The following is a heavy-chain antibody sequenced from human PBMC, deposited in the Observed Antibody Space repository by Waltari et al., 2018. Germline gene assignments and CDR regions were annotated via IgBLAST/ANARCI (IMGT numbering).Heavy chain of an antibody. J-gene: IGHJ4*02. CDR1: GFGFGSYT. V-gene: IGHV3-21*02. D-gene: IGHD4-17*01. CDR2: ISSSGSYT. Sequence: EVQLVESGGGLVKPGGSLRLPCSATGFGFGSYTLNWVRQAPGKGLEWVSSISSSGSYTYYSNSVKGRFTVSRDNSWNSLYLQMNSLRAEDTAVYYCARRASGHYGDYLDNWGQGTLVTVSS. CDR3: ARRASGHYGDYLDN.